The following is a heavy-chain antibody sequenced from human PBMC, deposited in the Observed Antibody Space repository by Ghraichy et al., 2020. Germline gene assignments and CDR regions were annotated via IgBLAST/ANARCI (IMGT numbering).Heavy chain of an antibody. V-gene: IGHV3-23*01. Sequence: GGSLRLSCAASGFTFSIYAMTWVRQSPGKGLEWVSGISGNGAKTYNADSVKGRFSISRDNSKNMAYLQMNNLRAEDTAVYYCAKDPLDSWGQLTLITVSS. J-gene: IGHJ4*02. CDR1: GFTFSIYA. CDR2: ISGNGAKT. CDR3: AKDPLDS.